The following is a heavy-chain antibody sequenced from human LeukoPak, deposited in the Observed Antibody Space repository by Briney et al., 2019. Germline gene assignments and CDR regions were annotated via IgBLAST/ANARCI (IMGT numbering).Heavy chain of an antibody. Sequence: SGGSLRLSCAASGFTFSTYGMHWVRQAPGKGLEWVAFMRYDGNNIYYADSVKGRFTISRDNSKNTLYLQMNSLRAEDTAVYYCAEVAYSSSWTGEPNWFDPWGQGTLVTVSS. J-gene: IGHJ5*02. CDR3: AEVAYSSSWTGEPNWFDP. D-gene: IGHD6-13*01. CDR1: GFTFSTYG. V-gene: IGHV3-30*02. CDR2: MRYDGNNI.